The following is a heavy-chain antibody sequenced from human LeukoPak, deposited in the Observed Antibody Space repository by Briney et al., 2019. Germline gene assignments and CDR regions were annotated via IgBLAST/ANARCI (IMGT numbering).Heavy chain of an antibody. CDR2: ISSSSSYI. Sequence: GGSLRLSCAASGFTFSSYSMNWVRQAPGKGLEWVSSISSSSSYIYYADSVKGRFTISRDNAKNSLHLQMNSLRAEDTAVYYCARDSGVAYSSVDYWGQGTLVTVSS. CDR3: ARDSGVAYSSVDY. D-gene: IGHD6-19*01. V-gene: IGHV3-21*01. CDR1: GFTFSSYS. J-gene: IGHJ4*02.